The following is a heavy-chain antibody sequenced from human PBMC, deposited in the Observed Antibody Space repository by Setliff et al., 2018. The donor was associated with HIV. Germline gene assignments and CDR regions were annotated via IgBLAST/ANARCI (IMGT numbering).Heavy chain of an antibody. J-gene: IGHJ3*01. CDR3: AREGVHHNFWSGYTYYYGLDV. CDR2: IKEDGSAT. Sequence: SLKISCAAFGFSFSKYSMSWVRQAPGKGLEWVANIKEDGSATYYVESVRGRFTISRDNPNNLLYLQMDSLRGEDTAVYYCAREGVHHNFWSGYTYYYGLDVWGQGTTVTVSS. D-gene: IGHD3-3*01. CDR1: GFSFSKYS. V-gene: IGHV3-7*01.